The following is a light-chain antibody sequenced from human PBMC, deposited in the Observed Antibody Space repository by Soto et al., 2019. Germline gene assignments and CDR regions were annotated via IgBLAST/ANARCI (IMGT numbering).Light chain of an antibody. V-gene: IGKV3-11*01. Sequence: EIVLTQSPATLSLSPGERATLSCRASQSVRSYLAWYQQKPGQAPRLLIYDASNRAPGIPARSSGSGSGTDFTLTISSLEPEDFAVYYCQQRSDWPSTFGGGTKVEIK. J-gene: IGKJ4*01. CDR3: QQRSDWPST. CDR2: DAS. CDR1: QSVRSY.